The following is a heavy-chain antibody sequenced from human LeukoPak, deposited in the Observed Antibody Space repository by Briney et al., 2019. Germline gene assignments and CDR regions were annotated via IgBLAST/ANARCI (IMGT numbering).Heavy chain of an antibody. CDR2: INPNSGGT. D-gene: IGHD2-2*01. V-gene: IGHV1-2*02. J-gene: IGHJ5*02. Sequence: ASVKVSCKASGYTFTGYYMHWVRQAPGQGLEWMGWINPNSGGTNYAQKFQGRVTMTSDTSISTAYMELSRLRSDDTAVYYCARAGYCSSTSCRYWFDPWGQGTLVTVSS. CDR3: ARAGYCSSTSCRYWFDP. CDR1: GYTFTGYY.